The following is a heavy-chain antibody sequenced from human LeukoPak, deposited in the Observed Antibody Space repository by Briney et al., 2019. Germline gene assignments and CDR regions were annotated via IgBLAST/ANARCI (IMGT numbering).Heavy chain of an antibody. D-gene: IGHD3-16*02. V-gene: IGHV3-23*01. CDR3: AREGVYDYLWGTYRLVRDIYDY. Sequence: PGGSLRLSCAASGFTFSSYGMSWVRQAPGKGLEWVSAISGSGGSTYYADSVKGRFTISRDNSKNTLYLQMNSLRAEDTAVYYRAREGVYDYLWGTYRLVRDIYDYWGQGTLVTVSS. CDR1: GFTFSSYG. J-gene: IGHJ4*02. CDR2: ISGSGGST.